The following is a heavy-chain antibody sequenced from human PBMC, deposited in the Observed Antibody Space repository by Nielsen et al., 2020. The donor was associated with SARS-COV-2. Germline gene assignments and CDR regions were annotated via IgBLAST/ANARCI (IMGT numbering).Heavy chain of an antibody. D-gene: IGHD3-3*01. Sequence: GESLKISCAASGFTFSGSAMHWVRQASGKGLEWVGRIRSKANSYATAYAASVKGRFTISRDDSKNTAYLQMNSLKTEDTAVYYCASYYDFWSGYYEFDPCGQGTLVTVSS. J-gene: IGHJ5*02. CDR3: ASYYDFWSGYYEFDP. CDR2: IRSKANSYAT. V-gene: IGHV3-73*01. CDR1: GFTFSGSA.